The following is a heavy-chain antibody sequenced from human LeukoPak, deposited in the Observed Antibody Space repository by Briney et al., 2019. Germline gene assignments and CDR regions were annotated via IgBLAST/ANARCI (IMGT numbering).Heavy chain of an antibody. J-gene: IGHJ3*02. D-gene: IGHD1-1*01. CDR1: GFTFSSYE. V-gene: IGHV3-48*03. Sequence: QPGGSLRLSCAASGFTFSSYEMNWVRQAPGKGLEWVSYIYTSDSNIYYADSVKGRFTISRDNAKNSLYLQMNSLRAEDTAVYYCAREGWNDDFDIWGQGTMVTVSS. CDR2: IYTSDSNI. CDR3: AREGWNDDFDI.